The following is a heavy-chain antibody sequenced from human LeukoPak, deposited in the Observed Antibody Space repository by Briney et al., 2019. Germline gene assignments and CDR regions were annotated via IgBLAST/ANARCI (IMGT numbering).Heavy chain of an antibody. J-gene: IGHJ4*02. CDR1: GFSFSTFG. D-gene: IGHD2-15*01. Sequence: TGGSLRLSCATSGFSFSTFGMHWVRQAPGKGLVWVSRINSDGSSTSYADSVKGRFTISRDNAKNTLYLQMNSLRAEDTAVYYCARGRIVDYWGQGTLVTVSS. V-gene: IGHV3-74*01. CDR2: INSDGSST. CDR3: ARGRIVDY.